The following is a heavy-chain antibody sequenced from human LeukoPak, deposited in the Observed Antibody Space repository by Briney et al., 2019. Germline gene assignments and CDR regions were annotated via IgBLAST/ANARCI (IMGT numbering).Heavy chain of an antibody. Sequence: GGSLRLSCAASGFTFSSYAMSWVRQAPGKGLEWVSGISDSGGSTYYADSVKGRFTISRDNSKSTLYLQMNSLRADDTAIYYCARDFLWLVDYWGQGTLVTVSS. J-gene: IGHJ4*02. CDR2: ISDSGGST. CDR1: GFTFSSYA. V-gene: IGHV3-23*01. D-gene: IGHD6-19*01. CDR3: ARDFLWLVDY.